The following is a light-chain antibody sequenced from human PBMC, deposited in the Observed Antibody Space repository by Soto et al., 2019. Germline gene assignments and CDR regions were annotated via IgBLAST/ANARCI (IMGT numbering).Light chain of an antibody. Sequence: EFVFTQSPGTLSLTPGERATLSCRASQSLTNSFMAWYQQKPGQAPRLLIYDTSSRASGIPDRFSGSGSGTDFTLTISSLEPEDFAVYYCQQRSNWLSITFGQGTRLEIK. CDR2: DTS. J-gene: IGKJ5*01. CDR3: QQRSNWLSIT. V-gene: IGKV3D-20*02. CDR1: QSLTNSF.